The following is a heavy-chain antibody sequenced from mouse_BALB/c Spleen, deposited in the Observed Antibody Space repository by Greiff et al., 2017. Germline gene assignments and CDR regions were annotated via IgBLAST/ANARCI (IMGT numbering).Heavy chain of an antibody. CDR3: ARGTVVDYYYAMDY. J-gene: IGHJ4*01. V-gene: IGHV2-2*02. CDR2: IWSGGST. D-gene: IGHD1-1*01. CDR1: GFSLTSYG. Sequence: VKVEESGPGLVQPSQSLSITCTVSGFSLTSYGVHWVRQSPGKGLEWLGVIWSGGSTDYNAAFISRLSISKDNSKSQVFFKMNSLQANDTAIYYCARGTVVDYYYAMDYWGQGTSVTVSS.